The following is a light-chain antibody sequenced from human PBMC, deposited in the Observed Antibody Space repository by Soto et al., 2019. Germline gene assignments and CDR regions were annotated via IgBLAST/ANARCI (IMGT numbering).Light chain of an antibody. Sequence: SYELTQPPSVSVAPGKTARITCGGNNIGSKSVHWYQQKPGQAPVLVIYYDSDRPSGIPERFSGSNSGNTATLTISRVEAGDEADYYCQVCDSSRGVFGGGTKLTVL. CDR1: NIGSKS. CDR2: YDS. CDR3: QVCDSSRGV. V-gene: IGLV3-21*04. J-gene: IGLJ2*01.